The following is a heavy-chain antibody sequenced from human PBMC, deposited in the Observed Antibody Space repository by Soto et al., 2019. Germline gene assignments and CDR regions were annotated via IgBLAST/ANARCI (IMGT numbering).Heavy chain of an antibody. J-gene: IGHJ4*01. D-gene: IGHD1-26*01. Sequence: SETLSLTCAVSGGSISSSNWWGWGRPPPGKGLEWIGEIYHSGTANYNPSLKSRVSISVDKSKNQFSLKLTSVTAADTAVYYCARDLGARREYFDYWGHGTLVTVSS. V-gene: IGHV4-4*02. CDR1: GGSISSSNW. CDR2: IYHSGTA. CDR3: ARDLGARREYFDY.